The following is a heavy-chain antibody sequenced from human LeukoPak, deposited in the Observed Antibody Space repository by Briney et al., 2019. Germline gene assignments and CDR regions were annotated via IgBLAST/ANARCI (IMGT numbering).Heavy chain of an antibody. CDR3: AKDLPAGDYDIDY. D-gene: IGHD4-17*01. Sequence: GGSLRLSCAAFGFTFRTYAMNWVRQAPGKGLEWVSLITGNGDTIQYADSVKGRFTISRDNSKNTLYLQMNSLRAEDTAVYYCAKDLPAGDYDIDYWGQGTLVTVSS. CDR2: ITGNGDTI. J-gene: IGHJ4*02. V-gene: IGHV3-23*01. CDR1: GFTFRTYA.